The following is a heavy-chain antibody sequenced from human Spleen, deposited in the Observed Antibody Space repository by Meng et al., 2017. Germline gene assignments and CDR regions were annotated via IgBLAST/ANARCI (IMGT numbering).Heavy chain of an antibody. J-gene: IGHJ4*02. CDR1: GYTFISHG. CDR3: TSAYDFWWSYYLN. V-gene: IGHV1-18*01. Sequence: ASVKVSCKASGYTFISHGISWVRQAPGQGLEWMGWITSYNGNTNYAQKFQGRVTMTSDTSTSTAFMGLRSLTSDDTAVYYCTSAYDFWWSYYLNWGQGTLVTVSS. D-gene: IGHD3-3*01. CDR2: ITSYNGNT.